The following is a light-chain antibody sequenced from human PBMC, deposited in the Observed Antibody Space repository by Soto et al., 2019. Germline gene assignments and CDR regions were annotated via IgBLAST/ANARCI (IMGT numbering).Light chain of an antibody. CDR1: QSISNN. V-gene: IGKV3-15*01. Sequence: IVMTQSPATLSLSPGEKATLSCRASQSISNNFAWFQQKPGQVPRLLIYGASNRATGVSARFSGSGSGTEFTLTISSLQSEDFALYYCQQYGGSPITFGQGTRLEIK. J-gene: IGKJ5*01. CDR2: GAS. CDR3: QQYGGSPIT.